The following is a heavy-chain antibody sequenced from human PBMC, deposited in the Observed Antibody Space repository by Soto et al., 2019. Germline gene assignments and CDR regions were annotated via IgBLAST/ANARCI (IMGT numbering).Heavy chain of an antibody. J-gene: IGHJ4*02. V-gene: IGHV1-18*01. CDR1: GYTYNTYF. D-gene: IGHD1-1*01. CDR3: ASGTGNSFAY. Sequence: HVQLVQSGGELKKPGASVKVSCNTSGYTYNTYFITWLRQAPGQGLEWMGWISPHNGNTNYEEKFQGRVTMTQDTITETAYLELRNRQLDHTAVYYCASGTGNSFAYWGQGTPVTVSS. CDR2: ISPHNGNT.